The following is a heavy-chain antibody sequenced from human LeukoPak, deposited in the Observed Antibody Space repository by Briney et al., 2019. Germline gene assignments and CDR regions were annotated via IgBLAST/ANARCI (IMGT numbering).Heavy chain of an antibody. J-gene: IGHJ4*02. CDR3: ARERHD. V-gene: IGHV3-30*04. Sequence: PGGSLRLSCAASGFTFSSYAMHWVRQAPGKGLEWVAVISYDGSNKYYADSVKGRFTISRDNSKNTLYLQMNSLRAEDTAVCYCARERHDWGQGTLVTVSS. CDR2: ISYDGSNK. CDR1: GFTFSSYA.